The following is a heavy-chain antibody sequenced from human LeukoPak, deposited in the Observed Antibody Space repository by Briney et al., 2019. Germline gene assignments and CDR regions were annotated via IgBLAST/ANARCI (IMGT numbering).Heavy chain of an antibody. D-gene: IGHD3-16*01. CDR3: ARGREKNYVWGTNRKDYYFDS. V-gene: IGHV4-34*01. Sequence: PSETLSLICAVYGGSLSGYYWSWIRQPPGKGLEWIGEINHSGSTNYNSSLKSRVTISLDTSKNQFSLELSSVTAADTALYYCARGREKNYVWGTNRKDYYFDSWGQGTLVTVSS. J-gene: IGHJ4*02. CDR1: GGSLSGYY. CDR2: INHSGST.